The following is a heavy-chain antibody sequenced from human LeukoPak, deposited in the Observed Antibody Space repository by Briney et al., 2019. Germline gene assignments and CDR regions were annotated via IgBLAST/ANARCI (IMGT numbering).Heavy chain of an antibody. CDR3: ARDDGTVTTADGFDY. CDR2: ISAYNGNT. J-gene: IGHJ4*02. Sequence: ASVKVSCKASGYTFTSYGISWVRQAPGQGPEWMGWISAYNGNTNYAQKLQGRVTMTTDTSTSTAYMELRSLRSDDTAVYYCARDDGTVTTADGFDYWGQGTLVTVSS. CDR1: GYTFTSYG. V-gene: IGHV1-18*01. D-gene: IGHD4-11*01.